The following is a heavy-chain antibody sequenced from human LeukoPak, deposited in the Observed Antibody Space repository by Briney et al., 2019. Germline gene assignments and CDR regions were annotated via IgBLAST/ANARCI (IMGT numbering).Heavy chain of an antibody. CDR3: ARVGSENWYFDL. J-gene: IGHJ2*01. CDR2: INSDGINT. Sequence: GGSLRLSCAASGFTFSNYWMHWVRQAPGKGLVWVSRINSDGINTSYADSAKGRFTISRDNAKNSLYLQMNSLRAEDTAVYYCARVGSENWYFDLWGRGTLVTVSS. V-gene: IGHV3-74*01. D-gene: IGHD3-10*01. CDR1: GFTFSNYW.